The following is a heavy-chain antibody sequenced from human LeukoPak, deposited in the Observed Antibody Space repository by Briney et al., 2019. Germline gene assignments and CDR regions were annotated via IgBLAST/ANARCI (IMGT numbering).Heavy chain of an antibody. CDR3: ATRRARYCSSTSCRTLGRGFDY. Sequence: ASVTVSCKASGYTFTSYGISWVRQAPGQGLEWMGWISAYNGNTNYAQKLQGRVTMTTDTSTSTAYMELRSLRSDDTAVYYCATRRARYCSSTSCRTLGRGFDYWGQGTLVTVSS. D-gene: IGHD2-2*01. CDR1: GYTFTSYG. V-gene: IGHV1-18*01. CDR2: ISAYNGNT. J-gene: IGHJ4*02.